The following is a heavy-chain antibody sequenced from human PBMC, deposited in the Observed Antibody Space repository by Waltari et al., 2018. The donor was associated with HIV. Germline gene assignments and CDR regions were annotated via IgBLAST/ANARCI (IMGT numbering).Heavy chain of an antibody. Sequence: QVQLQESGPGLVKPSATLSLTCTVSGGSINSYYWSWIRQPPGKGLEWIGYIYYSGSTNYNPSLKSRVTISVDTSKNQFSLNVTSVTAADTAVYYCARGPTRYYFDNWGQGTLVTVSS. J-gene: IGHJ4*02. CDR3: ARGPTRYYFDN. V-gene: IGHV4-59*01. D-gene: IGHD2-2*01. CDR2: IYYSGST. CDR1: GGSINSYY.